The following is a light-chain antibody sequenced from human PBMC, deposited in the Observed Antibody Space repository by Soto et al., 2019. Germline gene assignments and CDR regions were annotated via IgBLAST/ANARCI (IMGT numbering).Light chain of an antibody. CDR3: GTWDSSLSAYV. V-gene: IGLV1-51*01. Sequence: QSVLTPPPSVSAAPGQKVTISCSGSSSNIGNNYVSWYQQLPGTAPKLLIYDNNKRPSGIPDRFSGSKSGTSATLGITGLQTGDEADYYCGTWDSSLSAYVFGTGTKLTVL. CDR1: SSNIGNNY. J-gene: IGLJ1*01. CDR2: DNN.